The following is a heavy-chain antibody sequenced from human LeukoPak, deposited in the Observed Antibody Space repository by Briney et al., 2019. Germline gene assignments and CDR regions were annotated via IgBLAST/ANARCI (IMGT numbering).Heavy chain of an antibody. CDR2: ISSDGTNT. D-gene: IGHD2-2*02. J-gene: IGHJ4*02. V-gene: IGHV3-74*01. CDR1: GFTFSSHW. Sequence: PGGSLRLSCAASGFTFSSHWMHWVRQAPGKGLVWASRISSDGTNTNYADSVKGRFTISRDNAKNTLYLQMNSLRVEDTAVYYCAKTPGGAIPPYYFDYWGQGTLVTVSS. CDR3: AKTPGGAIPPYYFDY.